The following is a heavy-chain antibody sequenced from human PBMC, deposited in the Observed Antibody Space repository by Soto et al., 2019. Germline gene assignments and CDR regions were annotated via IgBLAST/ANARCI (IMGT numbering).Heavy chain of an antibody. Sequence: PSETLSLTCAVYGGSFSGYYWSWIRQPPGKGLEWIGEINHSGSTNYNPSLKSRVTISVDTSKNQFSLKLSSVTAADTAVYYCARGPFNSSGRKAHRKGWFDPWGQGTLVTVSS. V-gene: IGHV4-34*01. D-gene: IGHD6-19*01. CDR1: GGSFSGYY. J-gene: IGHJ5*02. CDR2: INHSGST. CDR3: ARGPFNSSGRKAHRKGWFDP.